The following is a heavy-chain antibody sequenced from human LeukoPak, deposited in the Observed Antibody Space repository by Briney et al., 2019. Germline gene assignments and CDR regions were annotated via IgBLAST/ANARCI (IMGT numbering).Heavy chain of an antibody. V-gene: IGHV3-23*01. CDR2: ITGSGGTT. CDR3: ARDPYSGSYGNYYYYFMDV. Sequence: GGSLRLSCAASGFTFSSYGMSWVRQAPGKGLEWVSAITGSGGTTYYADSVKGRFTISRDNAKNSLFLQMNSLRAEDTAVYYCARDPYSGSYGNYYYYFMDVWGKGTTVTISS. D-gene: IGHD1-26*01. CDR1: GFTFSSYG. J-gene: IGHJ6*03.